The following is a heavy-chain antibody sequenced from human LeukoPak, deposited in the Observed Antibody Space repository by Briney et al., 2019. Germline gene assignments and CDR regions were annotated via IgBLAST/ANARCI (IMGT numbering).Heavy chain of an antibody. Sequence: ASVKVSCKASGGTFSSYAISWVRQAPGQGLEWMGGIIPIFGTVNYAQRFKGRVTITADESTNTAYMELRSLRSEDTAVYYCARGNFSASGSYFQGRFAYWGQGTLVTVSS. CDR2: IIPIFGTV. J-gene: IGHJ4*02. D-gene: IGHD3-10*01. CDR3: ARGNFSASGSYFQGRFAY. CDR1: GGTFSSYA. V-gene: IGHV1-69*01.